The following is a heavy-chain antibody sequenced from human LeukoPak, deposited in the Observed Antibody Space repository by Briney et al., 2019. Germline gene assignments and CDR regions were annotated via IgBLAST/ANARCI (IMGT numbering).Heavy chain of an antibody. J-gene: IGHJ4*02. CDR1: GFTVSSNY. CDR2: TYGGGST. V-gene: IGHV3-66*01. CDR3: AREKSSPGHYYDSSGYHDY. Sequence: PGGSLRLSCTASGFTVSSNYMSWVRQAPGKGLEWVSVTYGGGSTYYADSVKGRFTISRDNSKNTLYLQMNSLRAEDTAVYYCAREKSSPGHYYDSSGYHDYWGQGTLVTVSS. D-gene: IGHD3-22*01.